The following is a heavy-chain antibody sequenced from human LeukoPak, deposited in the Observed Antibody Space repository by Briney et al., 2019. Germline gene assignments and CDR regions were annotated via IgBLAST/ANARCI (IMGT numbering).Heavy chain of an antibody. D-gene: IGHD2-15*01. CDR2: ISPSGTTT. CDR1: GFTFSSYE. Sequence: GGSLRLSCAASGFTFSSYEMNWVRQAPEKGLEWVSYISPSGTTTYFPDSVRGRFTISRDDAQNSLYLQMNSLRAEDTAIYYCAKGGYCSGGTCYKWNAFDVWGQGTVVTVSS. V-gene: IGHV3-48*03. J-gene: IGHJ3*01. CDR3: AKGGYCSGGTCYKWNAFDV.